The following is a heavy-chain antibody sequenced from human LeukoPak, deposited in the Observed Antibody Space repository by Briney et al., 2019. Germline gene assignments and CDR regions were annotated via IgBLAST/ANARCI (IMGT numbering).Heavy chain of an antibody. CDR3: TRDSTTFRFGY. J-gene: IGHJ4*02. D-gene: IGHD4-11*01. CDR1: GFTFSNYA. Sequence: GGSLRLSCAASGFTFSNYAMSWVRQAPGKGLEWVSAISGNGGSTYYADSVKGRFATSRDNSKNTLYLQMNSLRVEETAVYYCTRDSTTFRFGYWGQGTLVTVSS. V-gene: IGHV3-23*01. CDR2: ISGNGGST.